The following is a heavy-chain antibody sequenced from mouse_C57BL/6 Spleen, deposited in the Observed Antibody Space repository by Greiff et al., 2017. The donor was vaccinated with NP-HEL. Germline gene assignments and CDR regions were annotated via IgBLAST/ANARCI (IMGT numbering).Heavy chain of an antibody. Sequence: EVKLVESGGDLVKPGGSLKLSCAASGFTFSSYGMSWVRQTPDKRLEWVATISSGGSYTYYPDSVKGRFTISRDNAKNTLYLQMSSLKSEDTAMYYCARRSGYDYAMDYWGQGTSVTVSS. D-gene: IGHD3-2*02. J-gene: IGHJ4*01. V-gene: IGHV5-6*02. CDR2: ISSGGSYT. CDR1: GFTFSSYG. CDR3: ARRSGYDYAMDY.